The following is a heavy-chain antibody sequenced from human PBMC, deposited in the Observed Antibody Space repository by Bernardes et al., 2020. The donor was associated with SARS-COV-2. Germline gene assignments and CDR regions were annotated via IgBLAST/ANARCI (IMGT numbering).Heavy chain of an antibody. V-gene: IGHV4-59*01. J-gene: IGHJ3*02. D-gene: IGHD3-10*01. CDR3: ASSSTMVRGSRGAFDI. CDR2: IYYSGST. Sequence: LSLTCTVSGGSISSYYWSWIRQPPGKGLEWIGYIYYSGSTNYNPSLKSRVTISVDTSKNQFSLKLSSVTAADTAVYYCASSSTMVRGSRGAFDIWGQGTMVTVSS. CDR1: GGSISSYY.